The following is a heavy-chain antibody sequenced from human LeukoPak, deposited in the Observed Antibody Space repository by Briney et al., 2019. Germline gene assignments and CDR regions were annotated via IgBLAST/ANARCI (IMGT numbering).Heavy chain of an antibody. Sequence: GGSLRLSCAASGFTFSSYGMHWVRQAPGKGLEWVAVIWYDGSNKYYADSVKGRFTISRDNSKNTLYPQMNSLRAEDTAVYYCARGEVVVVPAVTYYFDYWGQGTLVTVSS. V-gene: IGHV3-33*01. CDR2: IWYDGSNK. D-gene: IGHD2-2*01. J-gene: IGHJ4*02. CDR1: GFTFSSYG. CDR3: ARGEVVVVPAVTYYFDY.